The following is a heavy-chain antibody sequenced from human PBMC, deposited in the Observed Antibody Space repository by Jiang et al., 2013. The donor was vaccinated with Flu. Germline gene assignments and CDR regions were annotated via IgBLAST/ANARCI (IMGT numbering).Heavy chain of an antibody. J-gene: IGHJ5*02. Sequence: SGAEVKRPGASVKISCKTSGYTFANYYLHWVRQAPGQRLEWMGIVGPNNGDTDYAEKFQGRVSMTRDTSTNTAYMSLSSLTSEDTAVYYCAREDKTVIISWFDHWGQGTLVTVSS. V-gene: IGHV1-46*01. CDR3: AREDKTVIISWFDH. D-gene: IGHD3-3*01. CDR2: VGPNNGDT. CDR1: GYTFANYY.